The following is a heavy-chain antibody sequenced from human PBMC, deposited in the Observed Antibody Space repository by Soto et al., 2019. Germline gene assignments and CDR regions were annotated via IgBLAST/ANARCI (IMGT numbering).Heavy chain of an antibody. V-gene: IGHV4-59*01. CDR3: ARRYGGNFDY. D-gene: IGHD3-16*01. CDR2: IYYSGST. J-gene: IGHJ4*02. Sequence: SETLSLTCTVSGGSISSYYWSWIRQPPGKGLEWIGYIYYSGSTNYNPSLKSRVTISVDTSKNQFSLKLNSVTAADTAVYYCARRYGGNFDYWGQGTLVTVSS. CDR1: GGSISSYY.